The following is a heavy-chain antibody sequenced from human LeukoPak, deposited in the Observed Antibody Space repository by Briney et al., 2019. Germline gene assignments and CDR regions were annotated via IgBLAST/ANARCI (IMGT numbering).Heavy chain of an antibody. J-gene: IGHJ4*02. CDR2: IKSKAAGGTT. CDR1: GFTFSSVW. Sequence: GGSLRLSCAASGFTFSSVWVSWVRQAPGKGLEWVGRIKSKAAGGTTDYAAPVKGRFTISRDDSKNTLYLQMNSLKTGDTAIYYCTTGPDPTFDYWGRGTLVTVSS. V-gene: IGHV3-15*01. CDR3: TTGPDPTFDY.